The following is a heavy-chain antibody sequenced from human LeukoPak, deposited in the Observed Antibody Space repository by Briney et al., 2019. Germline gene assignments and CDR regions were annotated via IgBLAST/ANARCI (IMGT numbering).Heavy chain of an antibody. CDR3: VKDDKQMLEAARFDY. CDR1: GFTFSSYA. V-gene: IGHV3-23*01. CDR2: ISGSGGST. Sequence: GGSLRLSCAASGFTFSSYAMSWVRQAPGKGLEWVSAISGSGGSTYYADSVKGRFTISRDNSKNTLYMQMNSLRAEDTAVYYCVKDDKQMLEAARFDYWGQGTLVTVSS. J-gene: IGHJ4*02. D-gene: IGHD6-13*01.